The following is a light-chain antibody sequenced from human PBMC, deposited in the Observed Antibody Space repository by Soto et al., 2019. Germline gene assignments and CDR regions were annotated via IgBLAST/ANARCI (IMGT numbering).Light chain of an antibody. J-gene: IGKJ1*01. CDR3: QQYNYWPPWT. CDR2: DAS. Sequence: EIVLTQSPATLSVSPGERATLSCRASQSVSSNLAWYQQKPGQAPRLLMYDASTRATGIPARFSGSGSGTESTLTISSLQSEDFAVYYCQQYNYWPPWTFGQGTKVDI. V-gene: IGKV3-15*01. CDR1: QSVSSN.